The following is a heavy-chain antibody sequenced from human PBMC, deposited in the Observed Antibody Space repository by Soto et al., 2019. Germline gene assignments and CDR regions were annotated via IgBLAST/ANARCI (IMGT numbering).Heavy chain of an antibody. CDR2: IYYSGST. Sequence: SETLSLNCTFSGGSISSSSYYWGWIRQPPGKGLEWIGSIYYSGSTNYNPSLKSRVTISVDKSKNQFSLKLSSVTAADTAAYYCASGAAAGSDLDYWGQGTLVTVSS. D-gene: IGHD6-13*01. V-gene: IGHV4-39*07. CDR1: GGSISSSSYY. J-gene: IGHJ4*02. CDR3: ASGAAAGSDLDY.